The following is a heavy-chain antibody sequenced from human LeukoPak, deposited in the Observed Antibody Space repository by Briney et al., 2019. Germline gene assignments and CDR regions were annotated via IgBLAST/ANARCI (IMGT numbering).Heavy chain of an antibody. V-gene: IGHV3-48*03. J-gene: IGHJ4*02. Sequence: GGSLRLSCAASGFTFSSYEMNWVRQAPGKGLEWVAYISSSGSTIYYADSVKGRFTISRDNAKNSLYLQMNSLRAEDTAVYYGARGIAVAGGDYWRQGTLVTVSS. CDR2: ISSSGSTI. CDR1: GFTFSSYE. CDR3: ARGIAVAGGDY. D-gene: IGHD6-19*01.